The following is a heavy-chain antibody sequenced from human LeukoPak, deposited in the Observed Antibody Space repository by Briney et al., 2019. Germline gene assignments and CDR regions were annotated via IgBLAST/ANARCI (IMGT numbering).Heavy chain of an antibody. V-gene: IGHV4-4*09. CDR2: IYTSGST. D-gene: IGHD2-21*01. J-gene: IGHJ4*02. CDR1: GGSISSYY. CDR3: ARQVWSRYPFDY. Sequence: PSVTLSLTCTVSGGSISSYYWSWIRQPPGKGLEWIGYIYTSGSTNYNPSLKSRVTISVDTSKNQFSLKLSSVTAADTAVYYCARQVWSRYPFDYWGQGTLVTVSS.